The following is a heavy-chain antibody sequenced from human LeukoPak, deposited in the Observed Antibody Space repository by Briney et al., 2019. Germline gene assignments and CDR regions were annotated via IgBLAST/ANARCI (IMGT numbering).Heavy chain of an antibody. CDR1: GFIFSIYS. CDR3: ARDYADYDSSGYAFDI. CDR2: NNSDGSST. Sequence: GGSLMLSCAASGFIFSIYSVHWVRQAPEKGLVLVSRNNSDGSSTRYADPVKGRFTSYKDNAKNTLYLQMNSLRAEDTAVYYCARDYADYDSSGYAFDIWGQGTMVTVSS. J-gene: IGHJ3*02. D-gene: IGHD3-22*01. V-gene: IGHV3-74*01.